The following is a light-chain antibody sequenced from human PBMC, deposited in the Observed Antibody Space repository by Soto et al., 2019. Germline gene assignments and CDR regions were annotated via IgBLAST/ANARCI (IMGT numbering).Light chain of an antibody. J-gene: IGKJ1*01. CDR2: ETS. CDR3: QEYGSSTGT. Sequence: EIFCSQSHATLSLSPGERGALTCRASQSVSSSYLAWYQQRPGQAPRLLLYETSSRATGIPDRFSGSGSGTDFTLTISRLEHEDFAVYYCQEYGSSTGTFGQGTKV. CDR1: QSVSSSY. V-gene: IGKV3-20*01.